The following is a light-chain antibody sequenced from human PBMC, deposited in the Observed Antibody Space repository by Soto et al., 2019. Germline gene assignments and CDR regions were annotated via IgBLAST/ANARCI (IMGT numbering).Light chain of an antibody. J-gene: IGKJ1*01. CDR2: DAS. V-gene: IGKV1-5*01. CDR3: QQYNSYWT. CDR1: QSISSW. Sequence: DIQMTQSPSTLSASVGDRVTITCRASQSISSWLAWYQQKPGKAPKLLIYDASSVESGVPSRFSGGGSVTEFTLTISSLQPDDFATYYCQQYNSYWTFGQGTKVEIK.